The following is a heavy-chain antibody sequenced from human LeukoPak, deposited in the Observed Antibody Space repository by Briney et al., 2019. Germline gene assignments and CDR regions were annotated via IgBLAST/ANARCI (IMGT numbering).Heavy chain of an antibody. V-gene: IGHV4-34*01. CDR3: ARGSNQIYYDSSGYYWGKTYYFDY. D-gene: IGHD3-22*01. Sequence: SETLSLTCAVYGGSFSGYYWSWIRQPPGEGLEWIGEINHSGSTNYNPSLKSRVTTSVDTSKNQFSLKLSSVTAADTAVYYCARGSNQIYYDSSGYYWGKTYYFDYWGQGTLVTVSS. CDR1: GGSFSGYY. CDR2: INHSGST. J-gene: IGHJ4*02.